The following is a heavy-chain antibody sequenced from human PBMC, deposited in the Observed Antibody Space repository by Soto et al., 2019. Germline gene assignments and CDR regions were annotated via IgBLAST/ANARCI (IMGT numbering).Heavy chain of an antibody. CDR1: GFTFNSHE. CDR2: ISSSGGSI. V-gene: IGHV3-48*03. D-gene: IGHD2-2*02. CDR3: ARSWGLYCSSSRCYSPWLDP. Sequence: EVQLVESGGGLVQPGGSLRLSCAGSGFTFNSHEMTWVRQAPGKGLEWISSISSSGGSIYYADSVKGRFTVSRDNAKNSLYLQMNSLRAEDTAVYYCARSWGLYCSSSRCYSPWLDPWGRGTLVTVSS. J-gene: IGHJ5*02.